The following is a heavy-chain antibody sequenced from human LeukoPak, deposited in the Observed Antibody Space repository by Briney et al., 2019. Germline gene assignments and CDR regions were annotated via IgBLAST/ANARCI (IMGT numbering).Heavy chain of an antibody. J-gene: IGHJ6*03. CDR3: ARDAEDYDFWSGYYKYYYYYYYMDV. D-gene: IGHD3-3*01. Sequence: GGSLRLSCAASGFTFSSYEMNWVRQAPGKGLEWLSYISSSGSTIYYADSVKGRFTISRDNAKNSLYLQMNSLRAEDTAVYYCARDAEDYDFWSGYYKYYYYYYYMDVWGKGTTVTVSS. V-gene: IGHV3-48*03. CDR2: ISSSGSTI. CDR1: GFTFSSYE.